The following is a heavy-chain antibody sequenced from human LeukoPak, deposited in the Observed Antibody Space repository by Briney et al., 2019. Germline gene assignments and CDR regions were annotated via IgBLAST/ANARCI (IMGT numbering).Heavy chain of an antibody. D-gene: IGHD6-13*01. CDR1: GFTFSSYG. J-gene: IGHJ5*01. CDR2: IPYDGLNR. V-gene: IGHV3-30*02. Sequence: PGGSLRLSCAASGFTFSSYGIHWVRQAPGKGLEWVTFIPYDGLNRIYADSVEGRFTVSRDNSKNTVYLQMISLRPGDTAVYYCAKGPTPLSSRGWIDPWGQGTLVTVSS. CDR3: AKGPTPLSSRGWIDP.